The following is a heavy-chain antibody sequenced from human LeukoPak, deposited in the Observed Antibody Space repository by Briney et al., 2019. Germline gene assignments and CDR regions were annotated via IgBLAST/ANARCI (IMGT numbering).Heavy chain of an antibody. J-gene: IGHJ5*02. V-gene: IGHV3-7*01. CDR3: ARLHYYTGEFWFDP. D-gene: IGHD3-10*01. CDR2: IDEDGSET. Sequence: GGSLRLSCEVSGFTFSNYWMMWVRQAPGKGLEWVASIDEDGSETNYVDSVTGRFTISRDNAKNSLYLQMNSLRAEDTAVYYCARLHYYTGEFWFDPWGQGTLVTVSS. CDR1: GFTFSNYW.